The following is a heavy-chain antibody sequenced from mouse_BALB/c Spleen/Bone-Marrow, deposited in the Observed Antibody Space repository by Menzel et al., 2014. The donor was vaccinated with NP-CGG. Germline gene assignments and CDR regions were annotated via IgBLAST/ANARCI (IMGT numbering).Heavy chain of an antibody. CDR1: GYIFTSYT. CDR2: INPRIGYT. V-gene: IGHV1-4*02. D-gene: IGHD1-1*01. J-gene: IGHJ2*01. Sequence: VKLMESAADLARPGASVKLSCKASGYIFTSYTIQWIKQRPGQGLEWIGYINPRIGYTDYNQKFKDKTTLTADKSSSTTYMQLNSLTSEDSAIYYCAREGTYYAYFDYWGQGTTLTVSS. CDR3: AREGTYYAYFDY.